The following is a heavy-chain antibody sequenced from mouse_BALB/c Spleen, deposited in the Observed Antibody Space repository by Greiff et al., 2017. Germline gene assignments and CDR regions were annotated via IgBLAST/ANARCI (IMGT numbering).Heavy chain of an antibody. D-gene: IGHD2-2*01. V-gene: IGHV5-6*03. Sequence: EVKVMESGGGLVKPGGSLKLSCAASGFTFSSYGMSWVRQTPDKRLEWVATISSGGSYTYYPDSVKGRFTISRDNAKNTLYLQMSSLKSEDTAMYYCARHEVTTKGFAYWGQGTLVTVSA. CDR3: ARHEVTTKGFAY. CDR2: ISSGGSYT. J-gene: IGHJ3*01. CDR1: GFTFSSYG.